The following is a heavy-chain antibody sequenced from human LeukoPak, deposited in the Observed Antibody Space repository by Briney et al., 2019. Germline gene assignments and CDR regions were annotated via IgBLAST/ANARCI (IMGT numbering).Heavy chain of an antibody. V-gene: IGHV3-7*01. CDR3: ARDSVSSGYYFDY. CDR2: IKQDGSEK. Sequence: PGVSLRLSCAASGFTFSSYWMSWVRQAPGKGLEWVANIKQDGSEKYYVDSVKGRFTISRDNAKNSLYLQMNSLRAEDTAVYYCARDSVSSGYYFDYWGQGTLVTVSS. CDR1: GFTFSSYW. D-gene: IGHD3-22*01. J-gene: IGHJ4*02.